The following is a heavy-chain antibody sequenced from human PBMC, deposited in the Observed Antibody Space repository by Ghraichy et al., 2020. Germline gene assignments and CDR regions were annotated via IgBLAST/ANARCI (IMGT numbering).Heavy chain of an antibody. CDR2: ITNIGDT. J-gene: IGHJ3*02. D-gene: IGHD4-17*01. V-gene: IGHV3-13*01. CDR3: ARMSLDDYGDYNGAFDI. CDR1: GFIFRMHD. Sequence: GGSLRLSCAASGFIFRMHDMHWVRQVPGKGLDWVSGITNIGDTTYAGSVKGRFTISRENGKNSLYLHMNSLRAGDTAVYYCARMSLDDYGDYNGAFDIWGQGTMVTVSS.